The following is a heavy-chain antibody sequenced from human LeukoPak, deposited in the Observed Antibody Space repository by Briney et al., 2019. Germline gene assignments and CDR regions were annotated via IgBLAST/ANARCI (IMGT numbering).Heavy chain of an antibody. V-gene: IGHV1-69*06. CDR3: ARGGPRQVDLGSDYYGSVPPFDY. Sequence: GASVKVSCKASGGTFSSYAISWVRQAPGQGIEWMGGIIPIFGTANYAQKFQGRVTITADKSTSTAYMELSSLRSEDTAVYYCARGGPRQVDLGSDYYGSVPPFDYWGQGTLVTVSS. CDR2: IIPIFGTA. CDR1: GGTFSSYA. D-gene: IGHD3-10*01. J-gene: IGHJ4*02.